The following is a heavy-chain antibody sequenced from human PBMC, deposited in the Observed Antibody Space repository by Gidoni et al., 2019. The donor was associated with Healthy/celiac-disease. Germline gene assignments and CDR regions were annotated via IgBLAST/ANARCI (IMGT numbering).Heavy chain of an antibody. CDR1: GFTFRSYA. Sequence: EVQLLESGGGLVQPGGSLRLSCAASGFTFRSYAMTRVRQAPGKGLDWVSAISGSGGSTYYADSVKGRFTISRDNSKNTLYLQMNSLRAEDTAVYYCAKVPAFNFDWLSERIYYFDYWGQGTLVTVSS. D-gene: IGHD3-9*01. J-gene: IGHJ4*02. CDR3: AKVPAFNFDWLSERIYYFDY. CDR2: ISGSGGST. V-gene: IGHV3-23*01.